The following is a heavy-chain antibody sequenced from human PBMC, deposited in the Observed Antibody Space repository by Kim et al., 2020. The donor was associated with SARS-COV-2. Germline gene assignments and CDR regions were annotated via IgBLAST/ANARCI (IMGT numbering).Heavy chain of an antibody. CDR2: IYHSGST. CDR1: GYSISSGYY. CDR3: AREGLPNRALPVLIDY. Sequence: SETLSLTCTVSGYSISSGYYWGWIRQPPGKGLEWIGSIYHSGSTYYNPSLKSRVTISVDTSKNQFSLKLSSVTAADTAVYYCAREGLPNRALPVLIDYWGQGTLVTVSS. V-gene: IGHV4-38-2*02. D-gene: IGHD3-16*01. J-gene: IGHJ4*02.